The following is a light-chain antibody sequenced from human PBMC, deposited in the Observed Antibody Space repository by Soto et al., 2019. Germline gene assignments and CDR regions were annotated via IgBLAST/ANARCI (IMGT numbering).Light chain of an antibody. CDR2: EAS. J-gene: IGKJ4*01. Sequence: IVWTQSPATLSVSPGATATLSCRASENINTYLAWYQQKPGQAPKLLIYEASNRATGIPARFSASGSGTDFTLTISSLEPEDFAVYYCQHRYNWPLTFGGGTKGEIK. CDR3: QHRYNWPLT. CDR1: ENINTY. V-gene: IGKV3-11*01.